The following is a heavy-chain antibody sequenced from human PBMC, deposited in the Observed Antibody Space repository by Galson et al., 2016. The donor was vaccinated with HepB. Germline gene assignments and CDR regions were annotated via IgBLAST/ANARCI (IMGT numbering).Heavy chain of an antibody. CDR3: VRGWGLRSGMDV. CDR2: ISGSGGSA. J-gene: IGHJ6*02. CDR1: GFTFTSYA. Sequence: SLRLSCAASGFTFTSYAMAWVRQAPEKGLEWVSSISGSGGSAHYADSVKGRFTASRDNSKNTVYLQLNSLGADDTAVYFCVRGWGLRSGMDVWGQGTAVTVSS. D-gene: IGHD3-16*01. V-gene: IGHV3-23*01.